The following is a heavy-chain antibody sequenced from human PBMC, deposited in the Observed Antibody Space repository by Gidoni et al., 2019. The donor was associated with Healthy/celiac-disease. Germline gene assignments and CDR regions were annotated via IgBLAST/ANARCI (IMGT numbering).Heavy chain of an antibody. V-gene: IGHV3-48*03. J-gene: IGHJ4*02. Sequence: EVQLVESGGGLVQPGGSLRLSCAASGFTFSSYEMNWVRQAPGKGLEWVSYISSSGSTIYYADSVKGRFTISRDNAKNSLYLQMNSLRAEDTAVYYCASASPDAFDYWGQGTLVTVSS. CDR3: ASASPDAFDY. CDR2: ISSSGSTI. CDR1: GFTFSSYE.